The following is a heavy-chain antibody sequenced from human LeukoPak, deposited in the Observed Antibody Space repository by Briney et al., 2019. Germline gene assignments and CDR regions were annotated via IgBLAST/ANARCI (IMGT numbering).Heavy chain of an antibody. J-gene: IGHJ4*02. CDR3: TKWSGYGDS. Sequence: GGSLRLSCAASGFTFSAHSMTWVRQAPGKGREWVSGISASGDATFYADSVKGRFTISRDNSKNTVDLQMNSLRAEDTAVYYCTKWSGYGDSWGQGTLVTVSS. CDR2: ISASGDAT. V-gene: IGHV3-23*01. D-gene: IGHD5-12*01. CDR1: GFTFSAHS.